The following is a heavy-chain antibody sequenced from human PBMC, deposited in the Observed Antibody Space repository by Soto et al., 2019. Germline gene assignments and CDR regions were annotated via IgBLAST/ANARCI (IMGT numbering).Heavy chain of an antibody. V-gene: IGHV3-48*03. CDR1: EFTFSSYE. CDR3: VRFGGAAAGPGDY. J-gene: IGHJ4*02. CDR2: ISSSGTTI. D-gene: IGHD6-13*01. Sequence: PGGSLRLSCVASEFTFSSYEMNWVRQAPGKGLEWVSYISSSGTTIYYADSVKGRFTISRDNAKKSLYLQMNSLRAEDTAVYYCVRFGGAAAGPGDYWGQGTLVTVYS.